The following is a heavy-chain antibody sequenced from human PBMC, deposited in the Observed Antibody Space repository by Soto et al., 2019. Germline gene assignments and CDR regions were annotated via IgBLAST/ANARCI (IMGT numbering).Heavy chain of an antibody. J-gene: IGHJ3*02. V-gene: IGHV4-61*01. D-gene: IGHD3-22*01. CDR1: GGSVSYDNYY. Sequence: PSETLSLTCTVSGGSVSYDNYYWSWIRQPPGKRLEWIGYIYHTGSTNFNPSLKSRVTMSVDTSKNQFSLTLNSVTAADTAVYYCARGNWKGDRLTYDSSPDDAFDIWGQGTMVTVSS. CDR3: ARGNWKGDRLTYDSSPDDAFDI. CDR2: IYHTGST.